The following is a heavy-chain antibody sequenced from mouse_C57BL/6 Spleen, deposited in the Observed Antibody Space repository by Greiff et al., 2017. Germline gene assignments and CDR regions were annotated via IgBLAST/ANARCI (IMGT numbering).Heavy chain of an antibody. Sequence: VQLQQSGPELVKPGASVKISCKASGYTFTDYYMNWVKQSHGKSLEWIGDINPNNGGTSYNQKFKGKATLTVDKSSSTAYMELRSLTSEDSAVYYCAWTAQATLAMDYWGQGTSVTVSS. J-gene: IGHJ4*01. CDR2: INPNNGGT. V-gene: IGHV1-26*01. CDR1: GYTFTDYY. D-gene: IGHD3-2*02. CDR3: AWTAQATLAMDY.